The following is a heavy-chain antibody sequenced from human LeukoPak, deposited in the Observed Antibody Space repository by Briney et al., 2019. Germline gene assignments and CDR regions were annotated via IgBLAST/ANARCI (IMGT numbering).Heavy chain of an antibody. CDR3: AKESRGAYFDY. V-gene: IGHV3-9*01. J-gene: IGHJ4*02. Sequence: GGSLRLSCAASGSTFDDYAMHWVRQAPGKGLGWVSGISWNSGSIGYADSVKGRFTISRDNAKNSLYLQMNSLRAEDTALYYCAKESRGAYFDYWGQGTLVTVSS. CDR2: ISWNSGSI. CDR1: GSTFDDYA.